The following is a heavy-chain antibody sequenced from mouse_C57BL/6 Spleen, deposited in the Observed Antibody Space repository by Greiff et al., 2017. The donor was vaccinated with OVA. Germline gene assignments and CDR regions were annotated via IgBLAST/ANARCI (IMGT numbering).Heavy chain of an antibody. CDR3: ARRGVITTVRYFDV. D-gene: IGHD1-1*01. J-gene: IGHJ1*03. CDR2: INPSTGGT. Sequence: EVQLQQSGPELVKPGASVKISCKASGYSFTGYYMNWVKQSPEKSLEWIGEINPSTGGTTYNQKFKAKATLTVDKSSSTAYMQLKSLTSEDSAVYYCARRGVITTVRYFDVWGTGTTVTVSS. V-gene: IGHV1-42*01. CDR1: GYSFTGYY.